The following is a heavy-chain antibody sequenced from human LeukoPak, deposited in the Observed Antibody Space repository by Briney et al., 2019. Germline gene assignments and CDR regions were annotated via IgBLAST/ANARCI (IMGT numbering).Heavy chain of an antibody. CDR2: IYPGDSDT. Sequence: GESLKISCXGSGYTFTSYWIAWVREMPGKGLEWMGIIYPGDSDTIYSPSFQGQVTISADKSISTAYLQWSSLKASDTAMYYCARPSSGYYYPDFWGQGTLVTVSS. J-gene: IGHJ4*02. D-gene: IGHD3-22*01. CDR3: ARPSSGYYYPDF. CDR1: GYTFTSYW. V-gene: IGHV5-51*01.